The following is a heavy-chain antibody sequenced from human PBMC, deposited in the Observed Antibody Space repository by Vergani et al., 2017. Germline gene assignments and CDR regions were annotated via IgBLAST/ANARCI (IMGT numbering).Heavy chain of an antibody. Sequence: VQLVESGGGLVQPGGSLRLSCAASGFTVSSNYMSWVRQAPGKGLEWVSYISSSGSTIYYADSVKGRFTISRDNAKNSLYLQMNSLRAEDTAVYYCASEGTREDFDYWGQGTLVTVSS. D-gene: IGHD1-26*01. CDR2: ISSSGSTI. V-gene: IGHV3-11*01. J-gene: IGHJ4*02. CDR1: GFTVSSNY. CDR3: ASEGTREDFDY.